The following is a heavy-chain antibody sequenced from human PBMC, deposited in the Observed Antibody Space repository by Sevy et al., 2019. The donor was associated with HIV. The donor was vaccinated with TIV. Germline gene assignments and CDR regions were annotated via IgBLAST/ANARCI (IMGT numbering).Heavy chain of an antibody. CDR1: GFTFSSCA. CDR3: AKGGDGSAGLDAFDI. J-gene: IGHJ3*02. V-gene: IGHV3-23*01. D-gene: IGHD3-10*01. CDR2: ISGSGGST. Sequence: GGSLRLSCAASGFTFSSCAMSWVRQAPGKGLEWVSAISGSGGSTYYADSVKGRFTISRANSKNTPYLQMNSLRAEDTAVYYCAKGGDGSAGLDAFDIWGQGTMVTVSS.